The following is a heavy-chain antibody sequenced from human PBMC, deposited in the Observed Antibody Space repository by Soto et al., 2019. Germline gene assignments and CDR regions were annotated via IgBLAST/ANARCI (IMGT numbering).Heavy chain of an antibody. Sequence: EVQLLESGGGLVQPGGSLRLSCAASGFTFSSYAMSWVRQAPGKGLEWVSAISGSGGSTYYADSVKGRFTISRDNSKNSLYLQMNSLGAEDTAVYYCARTERWLQLKVYYYGMDVWGQGTTVTVSS. CDR1: GFTFSSYA. V-gene: IGHV3-23*01. CDR2: ISGSGGST. J-gene: IGHJ6*02. D-gene: IGHD5-12*01. CDR3: ARTERWLQLKVYYYGMDV.